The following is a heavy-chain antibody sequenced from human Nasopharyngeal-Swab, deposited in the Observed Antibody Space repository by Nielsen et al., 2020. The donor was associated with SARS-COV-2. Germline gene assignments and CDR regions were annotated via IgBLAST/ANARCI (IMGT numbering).Heavy chain of an antibody. CDR2: ISYDGSNK. Sequence: GGSLRLSCAASGFTFSSYGMHWVRQAPGKGLEWVAVISYDGSNKYYADSVKGRFTISRDNSKNTLYLQMNSLRAEDTAVYYCAKGRTVTAIYFDYWGQGTLVTVSS. CDR1: GFTFSSYG. J-gene: IGHJ4*02. CDR3: AKGRTVTAIYFDY. D-gene: IGHD4-17*01. V-gene: IGHV3-30*18.